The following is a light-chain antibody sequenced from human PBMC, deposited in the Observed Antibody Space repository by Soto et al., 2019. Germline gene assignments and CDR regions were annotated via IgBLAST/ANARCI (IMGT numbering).Light chain of an antibody. CDR1: QSRTNSF. V-gene: IGKV3D-20*02. J-gene: IGKJ5*01. CDR3: QQRSNWPIT. Sequence: EFVLTQSPFTLSFSPVARSTLSFIASQSRTNSFIAWYQQRPGQAPRLLIYDTSSRASGIPDRFSGSGSGTDFTLTISSLEPEDFAVYYCQQRSNWPITFGQGTRLEI. CDR2: DTS.